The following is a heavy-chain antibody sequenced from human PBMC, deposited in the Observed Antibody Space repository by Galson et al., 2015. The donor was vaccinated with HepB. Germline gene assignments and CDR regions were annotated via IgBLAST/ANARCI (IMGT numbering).Heavy chain of an antibody. V-gene: IGHV3-9*01. D-gene: IGHD5-18*01. J-gene: IGHJ4*02. Sequence: SLRLSCAASGFAFENYAMHWLRLVPGKGLEWVSGISWKGYSTVYADSVKGRFIVSRDDADNSLHLHMNSLRVEDTAFYYCAKSPYSSSADPTTYFDSWGLGALVTVSS. CDR3: AKSPYSSSADPTTYFDS. CDR2: ISWKGYST. CDR1: GFAFENYA.